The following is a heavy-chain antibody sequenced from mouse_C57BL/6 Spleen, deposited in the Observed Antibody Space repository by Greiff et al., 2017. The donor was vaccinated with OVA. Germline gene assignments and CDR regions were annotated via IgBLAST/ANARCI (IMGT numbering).Heavy chain of an antibody. V-gene: IGHV1-15*01. CDR3: TSNYYFDY. D-gene: IGHD1-3*01. J-gene: IGHJ2*01. CDR2: IDPETGGT. Sequence: VQLQQSGDELVRPGASVPLSCKASGYTFTDYEMHWVKQTPVHGLEWIGAIDPETGGTAYNQKFKGKAILTADKSSSTAYMELRSLTSEDSAVYYCTSNYYFDYWGQGTTLTVSS. CDR1: GYTFTDYE.